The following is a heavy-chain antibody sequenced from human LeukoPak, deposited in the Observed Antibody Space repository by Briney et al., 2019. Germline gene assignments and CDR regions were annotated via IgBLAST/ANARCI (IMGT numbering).Heavy chain of an antibody. CDR1: EYTFTSYG. Sequence: GASVKVSCKASEYTFTSYGINWVRQATGQGLEWMGWISAYNGNTNYAQKLQGRVTMTTDTSTSTAYMELRSLRSDDTAVYYCARDGCSGGSCYSDYNWFDPWGQGTLVTVSS. CDR2: ISAYNGNT. CDR3: ARDGCSGGSCYSDYNWFDP. J-gene: IGHJ5*02. V-gene: IGHV1-18*04. D-gene: IGHD2-15*01.